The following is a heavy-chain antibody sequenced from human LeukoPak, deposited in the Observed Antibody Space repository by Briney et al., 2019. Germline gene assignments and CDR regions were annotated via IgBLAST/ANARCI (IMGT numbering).Heavy chain of an antibody. Sequence: GASVKVSCKASGGTFNSFALSWVRQAPGQGLEWMGGIIPIYPTTDYAQKFQGRVTVTTDTSTSTAYMELRSLRPDDTAVYHCARCRTPYSSHPAAFDVWGQGTMVTVSS. J-gene: IGHJ3*01. V-gene: IGHV1-69*05. CDR3: ARCRTPYSSHPAAFDV. CDR2: IIPIYPTT. CDR1: GGTFNSFA. D-gene: IGHD6-13*01.